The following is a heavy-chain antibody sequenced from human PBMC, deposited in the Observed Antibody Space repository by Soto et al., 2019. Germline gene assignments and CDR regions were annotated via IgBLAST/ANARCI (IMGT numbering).Heavy chain of an antibody. J-gene: IGHJ6*02. V-gene: IGHV3-33*01. CDR3: ARERKAWIQLWLPRPWYGMDV. CDR1: GFTFSSYG. D-gene: IGHD5-18*01. CDR2: IWYDGSNK. Sequence: QVPLVESGGGVVQPGRSLRLSCAASGFTFSSYGMHWVRQAPGKGLEWVAVIWYDGSNKYYADSVKGRFTISRDNSKNTLYLQMNSLRAEDTAVYYCARERKAWIQLWLPRPWYGMDVWGQGTTVTVSS.